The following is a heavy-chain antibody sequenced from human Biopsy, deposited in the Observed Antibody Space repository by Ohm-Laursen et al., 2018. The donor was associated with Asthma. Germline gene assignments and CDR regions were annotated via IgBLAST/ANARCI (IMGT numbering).Heavy chain of an antibody. J-gene: IGHJ5*02. CDR2: INHSGST. CDR3: ARAASTTVFWSGYSHNWFDP. CDR1: GGSFSAYY. V-gene: IGHV4-34*01. Sequence: SQTLSLTCAVYGGSFSAYYWSWIRQPPGKGLEGIAEINHSGSTNYNPSLKSRVTMSVGTSKNQLFLNLSSVTAADTAVYYCARAASTTVFWSGYSHNWFDPWGQGTLVTVSS. D-gene: IGHD3-3*01.